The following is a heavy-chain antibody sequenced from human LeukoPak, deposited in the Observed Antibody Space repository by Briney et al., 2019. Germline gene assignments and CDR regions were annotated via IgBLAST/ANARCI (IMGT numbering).Heavy chain of an antibody. CDR3: ARDSHITMPFDY. V-gene: IGHV3-21*01. J-gene: IGHJ4*02. CDR2: ISSSSSYI. Sequence: PGGSLRPSCAASGFTFSSYSMNWVRQAPGKGLEWVSSISSSSSYIYYADSVKGRFTISRDNAKNSLYLQMNSLRAEDTAVYYCARDSHITMPFDYWGQGTLVTVSS. D-gene: IGHD3-10*01. CDR1: GFTFSSYS.